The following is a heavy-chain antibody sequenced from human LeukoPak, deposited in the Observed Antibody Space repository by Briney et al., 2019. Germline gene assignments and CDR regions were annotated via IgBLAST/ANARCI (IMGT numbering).Heavy chain of an antibody. CDR2: IYYSGST. CDR1: GGSISSYY. V-gene: IGHV4-59*01. CDR3: ARVINDFWSGYYLDY. Sequence: PSETLSLTCTVSGGSISSYYWSWIRQPPGKGLEWIGYIYYSGSTNYNPSLKSRVTISVDTSKNQFSLKLSSVTAADTAVYYCARVINDFWSGYYLDYWGQGTLVTASS. J-gene: IGHJ4*02. D-gene: IGHD3-3*01.